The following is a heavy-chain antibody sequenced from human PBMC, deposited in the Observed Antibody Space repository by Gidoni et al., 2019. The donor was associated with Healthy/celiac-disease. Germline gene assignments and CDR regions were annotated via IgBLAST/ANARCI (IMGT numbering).Heavy chain of an antibody. D-gene: IGHD2-21*01. Sequence: EVQLVESGGGLVQPGGSLRLSCAASGFTFSIYWMSWVRQAPGKGLEWVANIKQDGSEKYYVDAVKGRFTISRDNAKNSLYLQMNSLRAEDTAVYYCARDGHIVPLYWGQGTLVTVSS. CDR3: ARDGHIVPLY. CDR2: IKQDGSEK. CDR1: GFTFSIYW. V-gene: IGHV3-7*01. J-gene: IGHJ4*02.